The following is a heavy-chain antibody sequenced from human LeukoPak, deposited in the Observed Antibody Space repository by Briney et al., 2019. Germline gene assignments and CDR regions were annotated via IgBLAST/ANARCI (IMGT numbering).Heavy chain of an antibody. V-gene: IGHV3-21*01. D-gene: IGHD3-22*01. CDR1: GFTFSSYS. CDR2: ISSSSSYI. Sequence: PGGSLRLSCAASGFTFSSYSMNWVRQAPGKGLEWVSSISSSSSYIYYADSVKGRFTISRDNAKNLLYLQMNSLRAEDTAVYYCARDRDDSSGPDAFDIWGQGTMVTVSS. J-gene: IGHJ3*02. CDR3: ARDRDDSSGPDAFDI.